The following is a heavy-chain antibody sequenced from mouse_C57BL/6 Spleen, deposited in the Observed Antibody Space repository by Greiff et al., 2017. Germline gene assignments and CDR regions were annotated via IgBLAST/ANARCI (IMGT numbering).Heavy chain of an antibody. V-gene: IGHV5-17*01. CDR3: ASPFYYGSFFAY. D-gene: IGHD1-1*01. J-gene: IGHJ3*01. CDR1: GFTFSDYG. CDR2: ISSGSSTI. Sequence: EVNLVESGGGLVKPGGSLKLSCAASGFTFSDYGMHWVRQAPEKGLEWVAYISSGSSTIYYADTVKGRFTISRDNAKNTLFLQMTSLRSEDTAMYYCASPFYYGSFFAYWGQGTLVTVSA.